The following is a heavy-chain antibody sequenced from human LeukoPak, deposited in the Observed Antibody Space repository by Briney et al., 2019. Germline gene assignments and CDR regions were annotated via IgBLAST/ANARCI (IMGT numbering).Heavy chain of an antibody. J-gene: IGHJ4*02. D-gene: IGHD3-10*01. CDR2: IYYSGST. CDR1: GYSISSGYY. CDR3: ARGTKGSGIDY. Sequence: SETLSLTCTVSGYSISSGYYWGWIRQPPGKGLEWIGSIYYSGSTYYNPSLKSRVTISVDTSKNQFSLKLSSVTAADTAVYYCARGTKGSGIDYWGQGTLVTVSS. V-gene: IGHV4-38-2*02.